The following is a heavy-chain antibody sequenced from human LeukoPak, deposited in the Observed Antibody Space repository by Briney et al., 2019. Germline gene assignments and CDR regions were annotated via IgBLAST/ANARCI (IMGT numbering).Heavy chain of an antibody. CDR1: GYTFTSYG. Sequence: ASVKVSCKASGYTFTSYGIGWVRQAPGQGLEWMGWISTYNGKTVYAQDIQGRVTMTTDTSTSTAYMELRSLRSDDTAIYYCARDFWSGYSTLNAFAIWGLGTMVTVSS. V-gene: IGHV1-18*01. CDR2: ISTYNGKT. D-gene: IGHD3-3*01. CDR3: ARDFWSGYSTLNAFAI. J-gene: IGHJ3*02.